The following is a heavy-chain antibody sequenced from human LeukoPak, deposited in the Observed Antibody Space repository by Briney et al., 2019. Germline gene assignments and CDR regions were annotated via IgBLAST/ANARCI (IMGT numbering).Heavy chain of an antibody. J-gene: IGHJ4*02. V-gene: IGHV1-2*02. CDR2: IYPNSGAT. CDR1: GYTLTGYY. Sequence: ASVKVSCKASGYTLTGYYMHWVRQAPGQGLEWMGWIYPNSGATKYAQKFQGRVTMTRDTSISTAYMELSGLGSDDTAVYYCGTLLSNGPFDYWGQGSLVTVSS. CDR3: GTLLSNGPFDY.